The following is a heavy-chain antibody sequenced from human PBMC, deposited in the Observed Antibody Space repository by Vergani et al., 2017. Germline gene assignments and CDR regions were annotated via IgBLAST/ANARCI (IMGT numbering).Heavy chain of an antibody. V-gene: IGHV1-69*02. Sequence: QVQLVQSGAEVKKPGSSVKVSCKASGGTFSSYTISWVRQAPGQGLEWMGRIITILGIANYAQKFQGRVTITADKSTSTAYMELSSLRSEDTAVYYCARTDYDFWSGYLDYYYYYYMDVWGKGTTVTVSS. CDR3: ARTDYDFWSGYLDYYYYYYMDV. J-gene: IGHJ6*03. CDR1: GGTFSSYT. CDR2: IITILGIA. D-gene: IGHD3-3*01.